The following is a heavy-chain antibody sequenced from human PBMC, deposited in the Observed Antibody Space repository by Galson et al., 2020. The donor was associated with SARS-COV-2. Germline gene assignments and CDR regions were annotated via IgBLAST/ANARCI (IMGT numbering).Heavy chain of an antibody. Sequence: GGSLRFSCAASGFTFTTYGMHWVRQAPGKGLEWVSTSGSGGGIYYADSVKGRFTVSRDNSMNTLYLQMNGLRAEDTAIYYCARGGIGNYYNYWGQGTLVTVSS. CDR2: SGSGGGI. D-gene: IGHD1-26*01. CDR1: GFTFTTYG. CDR3: ARGGIGNYYNY. V-gene: IGHV3-23*01. J-gene: IGHJ4*02.